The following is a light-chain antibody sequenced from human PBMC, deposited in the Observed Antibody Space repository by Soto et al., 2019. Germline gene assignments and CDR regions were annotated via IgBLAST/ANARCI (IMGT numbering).Light chain of an antibody. CDR2: VNS. CDR3: QSYDSSLSAVV. CDR1: SSNIGAGYD. V-gene: IGLV1-40*01. J-gene: IGLJ2*01. Sequence: QSVLTQPPSVSGAPGQRVTISCTGSSSNIGAGYDVHWYLQLPGTAPKLLIYVNSNRPSGVPDRFSGSKSGTSASLAITGVQAGDEADYSCQSYDSSLSAVVFGGGTKLTVL.